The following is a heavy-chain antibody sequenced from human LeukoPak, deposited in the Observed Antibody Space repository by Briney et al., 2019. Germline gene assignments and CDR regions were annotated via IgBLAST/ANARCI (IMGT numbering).Heavy chain of an antibody. CDR1: GGSISSYY. J-gene: IGHJ4*02. CDR3: ARTFNGVSKFGY. Sequence: SETLSLTCTVSGGSISSYYWSWIRQPPGKGLEWIGYIYTSGSTNYNPSLKSRVTISVDTSKNQFSLKLSSVTAADTAVYYCARTFNGVSKFGYWGQGALVTVSS. D-gene: IGHD2-8*01. V-gene: IGHV4-4*09. CDR2: IYTSGST.